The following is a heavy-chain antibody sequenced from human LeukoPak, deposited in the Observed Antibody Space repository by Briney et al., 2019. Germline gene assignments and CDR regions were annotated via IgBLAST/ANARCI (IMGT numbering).Heavy chain of an antibody. V-gene: IGHV4-34*01. J-gene: IGHJ6*02. Sequence: SETLSLTCAVYGGSFSGYYWSWIRQPPGKGLEWIGEINHSGSTNYNPSLKSRVTISVDTSKNQFSLKLSSVTAADTAVYYCARDHYYDSSGYHHGMDVWGQGTTVTVSS. CDR2: INHSGST. CDR3: ARDHYYDSSGYHHGMDV. CDR1: GGSFSGYY. D-gene: IGHD3-22*01.